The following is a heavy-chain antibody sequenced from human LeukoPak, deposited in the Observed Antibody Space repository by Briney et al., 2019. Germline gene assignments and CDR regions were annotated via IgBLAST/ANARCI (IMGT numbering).Heavy chain of an antibody. CDR2: ISSSGSTI. D-gene: IGHD2-21*02. CDR3: ARASSIVVVTATKDY. CDR1: GFTFSSYE. Sequence: GGSLRLSCAASGFTFSSYEMNWVRQAPGKGLEGVSYISSSGSTIYYADSVKGRFTISRDNAKNSLYLQMNSLRAEDTAVYYCARASSIVVVTATKDYWGQGTLVTVSS. V-gene: IGHV3-48*03. J-gene: IGHJ4*02.